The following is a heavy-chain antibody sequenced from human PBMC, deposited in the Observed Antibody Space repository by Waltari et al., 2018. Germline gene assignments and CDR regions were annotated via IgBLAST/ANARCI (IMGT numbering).Heavy chain of an antibody. CDR1: GGSISSCGYY. D-gene: IGHD3-10*01. CDR3: ARDRRFGESEWYFDL. CDR2: IYYSGSN. Sequence: QVQLQESGPGLVKPAQTLSLTCTVSGGSISSCGYYWSWISPHPGKGLEWIGYIYYSGSNYYNPSLKSLVTISVDTSKNQYSLKLSPVTAADTAVYYCARDRRFGESEWYFDLWGRGTLVTVSS. V-gene: IGHV4-31*01. J-gene: IGHJ2*01.